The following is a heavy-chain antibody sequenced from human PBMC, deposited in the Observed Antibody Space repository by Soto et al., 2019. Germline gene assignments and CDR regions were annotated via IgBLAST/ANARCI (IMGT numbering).Heavy chain of an antibody. CDR2: IWYDGSDK. D-gene: IGHD6-6*01. CDR3: ARDWRMGSWGCYFDL. J-gene: IGHJ4*02. CDR1: GFTFSTYG. V-gene: IGHV3-33*01. Sequence: QVQLVESGGGVVQPGRSLRLSCAASGFTFSTYGMHWVRQAPGKGLEWVAAIWYDGSDKNSADSVKGRFTISRDNSKNTLYLQMNSLRDEDTAMYYCARDWRMGSWGCYFDLWGQGTLVTVSS.